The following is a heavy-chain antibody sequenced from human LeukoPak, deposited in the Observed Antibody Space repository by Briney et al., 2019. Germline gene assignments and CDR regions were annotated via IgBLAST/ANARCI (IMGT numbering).Heavy chain of an antibody. CDR1: GLPFSSYG. V-gene: IGHV3-30*02. CDR3: AKSGYDGNSYMDV. CDR2: IRSDGSKK. Sequence: PGGSLRLSCAASGLPFSSYGMHWVRHAPGKGLEWVAFIRSDGSKKFDADSVKSRFTISRDNSKNTLYLQMNSLRAEDTAAYYCAKSGYDGNSYMDVWGKGTTVTISS. D-gene: IGHD4-23*01. J-gene: IGHJ6*03.